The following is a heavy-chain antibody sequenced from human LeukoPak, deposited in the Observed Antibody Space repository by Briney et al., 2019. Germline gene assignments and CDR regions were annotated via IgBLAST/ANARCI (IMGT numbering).Heavy chain of an antibody. J-gene: IGHJ2*01. CDR2: ISGSGGST. CDR3: AKVVVAPNWYFDL. V-gene: IGHV3-23*01. CDR1: GFTFSSYA. Sequence: GGSLGLSCAASGFTFSSYAMSWVRQAPGKGLEWVSAISGSGGSTYYADSVKGRFTISRDNSKNTLYLQMNSLRAEDTAVYYCAKVVVAPNWYFDLWGRGTLVTVSS. D-gene: IGHD5-12*01.